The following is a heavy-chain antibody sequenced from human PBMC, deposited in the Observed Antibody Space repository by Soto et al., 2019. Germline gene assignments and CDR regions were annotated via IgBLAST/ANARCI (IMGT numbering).Heavy chain of an antibody. J-gene: IGHJ4*02. Sequence: GSLRLSCAASGFTFSSYGMHWVRQAPGKGLEWVAVIWYDGSNKYYADSVKGRFTISRDNSKNTLYLQMNSLRAEDTAVYYCASSIPDYGDYEPFDYWGQGTLVTVSS. V-gene: IGHV3-33*01. CDR1: GFTFSSYG. CDR3: ASSIPDYGDYEPFDY. CDR2: IWYDGSNK. D-gene: IGHD4-17*01.